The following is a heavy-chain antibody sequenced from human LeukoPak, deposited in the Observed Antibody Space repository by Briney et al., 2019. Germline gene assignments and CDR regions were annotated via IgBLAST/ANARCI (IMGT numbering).Heavy chain of an antibody. J-gene: IGHJ4*02. V-gene: IGHV3-11*01. D-gene: IGHD3-16*01. CDR3: ARSPLMIREGLFDY. CDR2: ISSSGSTI. CDR1: GFTFSDYY. Sequence: GGSLRLSCAASGFTFSDYYMSWIRQAPGKGLEWVSYISSSGSTIYYADSVKGRFTISRDNAKNPLYLQMNSLRAEDTAVYYCARSPLMIREGLFDYWGQGTLVTVSS.